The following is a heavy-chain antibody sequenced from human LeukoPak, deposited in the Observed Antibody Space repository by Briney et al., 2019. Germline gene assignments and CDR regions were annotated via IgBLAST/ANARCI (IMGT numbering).Heavy chain of an antibody. J-gene: IGHJ4*02. D-gene: IGHD4-17*01. Sequence: GESLKISCKGSGYSFTSYWIGWVRQMPGKGLEWMGIIYPGDSDTRYSPSFQGQVTISADKSISTAYLQWSSLKASDTAMYYCATQRDALTSDYGGYFDYWGQGTLVTVSS. CDR3: ATQRDALTSDYGGYFDY. V-gene: IGHV5-51*01. CDR1: GYSFTSYW. CDR2: IYPGDSDT.